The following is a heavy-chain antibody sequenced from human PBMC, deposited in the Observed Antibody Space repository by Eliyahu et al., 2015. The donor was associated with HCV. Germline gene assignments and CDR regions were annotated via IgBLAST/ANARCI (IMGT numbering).Heavy chain of an antibody. Sequence: EVQLLESGGGLVQPGGSLTLSCAASGFAFSSYAINWVPPAPGKGLEWVSAISGSGATTYYTDSMKGRITISRDNSKNTLYLQMSSLRAEDTATYYCAKVGEPYSYYDYWGQGTLVTVSS. D-gene: IGHD4-11*01. V-gene: IGHV3-23*01. CDR2: ISGSGATT. J-gene: IGHJ4*02. CDR3: AKVGEPYSYYDY. CDR1: GFAFSSYA.